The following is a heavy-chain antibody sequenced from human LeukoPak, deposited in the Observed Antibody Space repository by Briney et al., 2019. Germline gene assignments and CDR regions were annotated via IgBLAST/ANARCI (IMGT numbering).Heavy chain of an antibody. V-gene: IGHV3-11*01. CDR2: ISSSGSTI. D-gene: IGHD2-2*01. Sequence: GGSLRLSCAASGFTFSDYYMSWIRQAPGKGLEWVSCISSSGSTIYYADSVKGRFTISRDNAKNSLHLQMNSLRAEDTAVYYCARGGCSSTSCYPNWFDPWGQGTLVTVSS. CDR3: ARGGCSSTSCYPNWFDP. CDR1: GFTFSDYY. J-gene: IGHJ5*02.